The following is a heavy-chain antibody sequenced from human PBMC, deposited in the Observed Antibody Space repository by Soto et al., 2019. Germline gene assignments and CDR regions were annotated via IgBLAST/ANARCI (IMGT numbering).Heavy chain of an antibody. J-gene: IGHJ6*02. Sequence: ASVKVSCKASGYTFTGYYMHRVRQAPGQGLEWMGWINPNSGGTNYAQKFQGWVTMTRDTSISTAYMELSRLRSDDTAVYYCAREAYHDILTGYYYYGMDVWGQGTTVTVSS. CDR3: AREAYHDILTGYYYYGMDV. V-gene: IGHV1-2*04. CDR1: GYTFTGYY. D-gene: IGHD3-9*01. CDR2: INPNSGGT.